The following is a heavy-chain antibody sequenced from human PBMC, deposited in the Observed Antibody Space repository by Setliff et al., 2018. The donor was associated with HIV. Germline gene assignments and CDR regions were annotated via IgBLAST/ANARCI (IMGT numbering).Heavy chain of an antibody. V-gene: IGHV1-18*01. Sequence: GASVKVSCKASGHTFSDYGISWMRQAPGQRFEWLGWINAYNGDTNYAPKFQGRVTMTRDKPTSTAYMELRSLRSDDTAMYYCGRDRGWDRRYFEYWGQGSLVTVSS. CDR1: GHTFSDYG. CDR3: GRDRGWDRRYFEY. CDR2: INAYNGDT. D-gene: IGHD1-26*01. J-gene: IGHJ4*02.